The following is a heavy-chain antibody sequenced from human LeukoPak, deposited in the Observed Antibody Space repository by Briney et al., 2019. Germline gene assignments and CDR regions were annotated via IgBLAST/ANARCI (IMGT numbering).Heavy chain of an antibody. V-gene: IGHV3-48*03. J-gene: IGHJ4*02. Sequence: GGSLRLSCAASGFTFSSFEMNWVGQAPGKGLEWVSYISSSGSTIYYADSVKGRFTISRDNAKNSLYLQMNSLRAEDTAVYYCARVQYYYDSSGYYDYWGQGTLVTVSS. CDR3: ARVQYYYDSSGYYDY. CDR2: ISSSGSTI. D-gene: IGHD3-22*01. CDR1: GFTFSSFE.